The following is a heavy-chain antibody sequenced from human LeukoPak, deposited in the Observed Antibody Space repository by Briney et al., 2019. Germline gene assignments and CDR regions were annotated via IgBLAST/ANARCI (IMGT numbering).Heavy chain of an antibody. J-gene: IGHJ4*02. CDR3: ARNYD. D-gene: IGHD3-16*01. CDR2: MSDDGSYT. Sequence: GGSLRLSCVGSGFTFSAYWMGWVRQAPGQGLEYVSHMSDDGSYTVYADSVKGRFTISRDNAKNSLYLQMNSLRAEDTAVYYCARNYDWGQGTLVTVSS. CDR1: GFTFSAYW. V-gene: IGHV3-74*01.